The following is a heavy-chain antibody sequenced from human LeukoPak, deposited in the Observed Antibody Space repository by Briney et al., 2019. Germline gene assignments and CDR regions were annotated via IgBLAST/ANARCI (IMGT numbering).Heavy chain of an antibody. J-gene: IGHJ4*02. V-gene: IGHV1-18*01. Sequence: ASVKVSCKSSGYSFSNYGVTWVRQAPGQGLEWMGWISAADGDTDYVQKFQGRLTLTTDTSTRTAYMDLRSLRSDDTAVYYCARLIRAAAHIDYWGQGTLVTVSS. CDR2: ISAADGDT. CDR3: ARLIRAAAHIDY. CDR1: GYSFSNYG. D-gene: IGHD6-25*01.